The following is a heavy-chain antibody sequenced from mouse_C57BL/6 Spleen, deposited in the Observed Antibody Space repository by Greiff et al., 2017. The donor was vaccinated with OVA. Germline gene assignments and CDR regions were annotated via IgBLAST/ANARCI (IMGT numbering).Heavy chain of an antibody. Sequence: EVKLVESGEGLVKPGGSLKLSCAASGFTFSSYAMSWVRQTPEKRLEWVAYISSGVDYIYYADTVKGRFTISRDNARNTLYLQMRSLKSEDTAMYYCTRGGTTVVASDYWGQGTTLTVSS. CDR1: GFTFSSYA. J-gene: IGHJ2*01. CDR3: TRGGTTVVASDY. D-gene: IGHD1-1*01. CDR2: ISSGVDYI. V-gene: IGHV5-9-1*02.